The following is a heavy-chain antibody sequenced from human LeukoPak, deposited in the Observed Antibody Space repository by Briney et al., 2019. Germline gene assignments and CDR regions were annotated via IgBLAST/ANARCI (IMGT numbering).Heavy chain of an antibody. CDR2: ISAYNGNT. CDR1: GYTFTNYG. V-gene: IGHV1-18*01. CDR3: ARDDRSGSWSWFDP. Sequence: ASVKVSCKASGYTFTNYGISWVRQAPGQGLEWMGWISAYNGNTNYPQKFQARVTMTTDTSTSIAYMELRSLRSDDTAVYYCARDDRSGSWSWFDPWGQGTLVTVSS. J-gene: IGHJ5*02. D-gene: IGHD6-13*01.